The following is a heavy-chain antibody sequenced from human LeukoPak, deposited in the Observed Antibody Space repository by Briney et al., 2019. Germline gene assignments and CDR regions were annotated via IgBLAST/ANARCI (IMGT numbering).Heavy chain of an antibody. Sequence: GGSLRLSCAASGCTFSKYWMLWVRQAPGKGLESVSRINTDGTVTTYADSVKGRFTVSRDNANNTMFLQMNSVRDEDTAVYYCATKQWLAPPPDSWGQGTPVTVSS. CDR2: INTDGTVT. CDR1: GCTFSKYW. D-gene: IGHD6-19*01. V-gene: IGHV3-74*01. CDR3: ATKQWLAPPPDS. J-gene: IGHJ4*02.